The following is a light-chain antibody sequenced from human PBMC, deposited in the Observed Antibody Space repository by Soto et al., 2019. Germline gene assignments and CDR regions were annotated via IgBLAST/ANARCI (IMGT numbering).Light chain of an antibody. Sequence: QSAPTQPPSASGSPGQSVTIPCTGTSSDVGDYNYVSWYQQHPGKVPKLMIYEVNNRPSGVSNRFSGSKSGNTASLTISGLQAEDEADYYCSSYTSSNTPCVFGGGTKLTVL. CDR3: SSYTSSNTPCV. CDR2: EVN. J-gene: IGLJ2*01. V-gene: IGLV2-14*01. CDR1: SSDVGDYNY.